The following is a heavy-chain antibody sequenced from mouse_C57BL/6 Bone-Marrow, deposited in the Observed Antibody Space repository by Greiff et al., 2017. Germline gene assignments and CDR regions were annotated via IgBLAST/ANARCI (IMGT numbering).Heavy chain of an antibody. CDR1: GFNIKDYY. V-gene: IGHV14-1*01. CDR2: IDPEDGAT. Sequence: EVQLQQSGAELVRPGASVKLSCTASGFNIKDYYMHWVKQRPEQGLEWIGRIDPEDGATEYAPKFQGKATMTADPSYNTAYLQLSSLTSAATAVYYCTTDVPFAYWGQGTLVTVTA. CDR3: TTDVPFAY. J-gene: IGHJ3*01.